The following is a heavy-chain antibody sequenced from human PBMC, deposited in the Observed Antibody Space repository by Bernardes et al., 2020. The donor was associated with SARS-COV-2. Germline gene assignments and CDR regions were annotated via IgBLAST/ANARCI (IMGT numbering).Heavy chain of an antibody. D-gene: IGHD1-1*01. J-gene: IGHJ6*02. CDR2: IFARGNT. CDR3: ARDKNYFDTTGGHDAFDV. CDR1: GDSIRNGGDY. Sequence: SEPLSLTCSVSGDSIRNGGDYWRWLRQHPGKGLEWIGYIFARGNTYYNPSLMNRVIISQDTSKNQLYLKVRSVTAADTAVYYCARDKNYFDTTGGHDAFDVWGQGTTVTVSS. V-gene: IGHV4-31*03.